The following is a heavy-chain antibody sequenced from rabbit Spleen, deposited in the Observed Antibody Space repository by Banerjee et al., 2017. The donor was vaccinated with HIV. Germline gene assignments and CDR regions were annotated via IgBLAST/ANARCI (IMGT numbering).Heavy chain of an antibody. V-gene: IGHV1S40*01. CDR1: GIDFSSYYY. CDR2: IYTSSGSA. CDR3: ARSADNYYRLNL. J-gene: IGHJ4*01. D-gene: IGHD1-1*01. Sequence: QSLEESGGGLVKPGASLTLTCKASGIDFSSYYYMCWVRQAPGKGLELIACIYTSSGSAYYASWVKSRFTISKTSSTTVTLQMTSLTAADTATYFCARSADNYYRLNLWGPGTLVTVS.